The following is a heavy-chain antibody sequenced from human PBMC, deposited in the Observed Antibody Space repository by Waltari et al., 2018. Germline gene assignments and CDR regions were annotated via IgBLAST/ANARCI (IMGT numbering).Heavy chain of an antibody. CDR2: IKQDGSET. CDR3: AMTGRLGTGLPWD. V-gene: IGHV3-7*01. CDR1: GLAFRDYW. D-gene: IGHD3-9*01. Sequence: EVQLVESGGGLVQPGGSLRLSCEASGLAFRDYWVSWVRQAPGKGREWVAKIKQDGSETFYVESWKGRFTSSRDNAKNLLYLQMNSLRVEDTAVYFCAMTGRLGTGLPWDWGQGTLVTVSS. J-gene: IGHJ4*02.